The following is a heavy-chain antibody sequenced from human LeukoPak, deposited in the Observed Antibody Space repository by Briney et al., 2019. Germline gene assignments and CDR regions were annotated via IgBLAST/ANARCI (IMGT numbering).Heavy chain of an antibody. V-gene: IGHV4-34*01. J-gene: IGHJ6*04. CDR1: GGSFSGYY. Sequence: PSETLSLTCADYGGSFSGYYWSWIRQPPGKGLEWIGEINHSGSTNYNPSLKSRVTISVDTSKNQFSLKLSSVTAADTAVYYCAILRWYYDFWSGYPATPMDVWGKGTTVTVSS. D-gene: IGHD3-3*01. CDR2: INHSGST. CDR3: AILRWYYDFWSGYPATPMDV.